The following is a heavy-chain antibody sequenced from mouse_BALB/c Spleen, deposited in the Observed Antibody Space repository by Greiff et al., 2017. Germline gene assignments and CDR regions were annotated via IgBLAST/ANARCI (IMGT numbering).Heavy chain of an antibody. Sequence: EVQLQESGPGLVKPSQSLSLTCSVTGYSITSGYYWNWIRQFPGNKLEWMGYISYDGSNNYNPSLKNRISITRDTSKNQFFLKLNSVTTEDTATYYCARNYRYEGPYAMDYWGQGTSVTVSS. V-gene: IGHV3-6*02. CDR1: GYSITSGYY. CDR2: ISYDGSN. D-gene: IGHD2-14*01. J-gene: IGHJ4*01. CDR3: ARNYRYEGPYAMDY.